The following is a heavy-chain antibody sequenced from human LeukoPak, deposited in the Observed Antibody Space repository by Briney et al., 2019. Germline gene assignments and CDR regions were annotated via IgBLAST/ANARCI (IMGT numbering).Heavy chain of an antibody. CDR2: ISSSSSYI. J-gene: IGHJ4*02. CDR3: ARLVTGYDYVWGSYRNSHLYYFDY. V-gene: IGHV3-21*01. D-gene: IGHD3-16*02. Sequence: GGSLRLSCAASGFTFSSYSMNWVRQAPGEGLEWVSSISSSSSYIYYADSVKGRFTISRDNAKNSLYLQMNSLRAEDTAVYYCARLVTGYDYVWGSYRNSHLYYFDYWGQGTLVTVSS. CDR1: GFTFSSYS.